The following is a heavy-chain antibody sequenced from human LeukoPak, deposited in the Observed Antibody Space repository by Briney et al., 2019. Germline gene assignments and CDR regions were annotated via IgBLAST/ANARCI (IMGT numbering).Heavy chain of an antibody. CDR3: ARAPITSPFYFEY. D-gene: IGHD2-2*01. CDR2: INWSGGST. V-gene: IGHV3-20*04. Sequence: GGSLRLSCTASGFAFDEHGMSWVRQVPGKGLEWVSGINWSGGSTGYADPLRGRFTISRDNAKNSLYLQMDSLRAEDTALYYCARAPITSPFYFEYWGQGTLVTVSS. J-gene: IGHJ4*02. CDR1: GFAFDEHG.